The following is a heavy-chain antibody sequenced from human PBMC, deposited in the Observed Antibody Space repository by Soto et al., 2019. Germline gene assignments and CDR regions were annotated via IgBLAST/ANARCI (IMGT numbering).Heavy chain of an antibody. J-gene: IGHJ6*02. CDR1: GGSFSGYY. D-gene: IGHD3-16*01. Sequence: SETLSLTCAVYGGSFSGYYWSWIRQPPGEGLEWIGEINHSGSTNYNPSLKSRVTISVDTSKNQFSLKLSSVTAADTAVYYCARGQGLGFPKYYYYYGMDVWGQGTTVTVSS. V-gene: IGHV4-34*01. CDR3: ARGQGLGFPKYYYYYGMDV. CDR2: INHSGST.